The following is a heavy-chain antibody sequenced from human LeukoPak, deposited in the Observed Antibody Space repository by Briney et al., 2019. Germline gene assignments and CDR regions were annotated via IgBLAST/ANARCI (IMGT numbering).Heavy chain of an antibody. V-gene: IGHV4-34*01. J-gene: IGHJ4*02. CDR1: GGSFSGYY. Sequence: SETLSLTCAVYGGSFSGYYWSWIRQPPGKGLEWIGEINHSGSTNYNPSLKSRVTISVDTSKNQFSLKLSSVTAADTAVYYCARDSSGWQPFDYWGQGTLVTVSS. CDR2: INHSGST. D-gene: IGHD6-19*01. CDR3: ARDSSGWQPFDY.